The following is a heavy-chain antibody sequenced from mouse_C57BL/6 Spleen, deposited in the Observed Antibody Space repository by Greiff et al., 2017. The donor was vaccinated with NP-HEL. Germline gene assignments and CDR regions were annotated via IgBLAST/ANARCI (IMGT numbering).Heavy chain of an antibody. CDR1: GYTFTEYT. CDR3: ARHEEVYYGNSYYFDY. J-gene: IGHJ2*01. Sequence: QVHVKQSGAELVKPGASVKLSCKASGYTFTEYTIHWVKQRSGQGLEWIGWFYPGSGSIKYNEKFKDKATLTADKSSSTVYMELSRLTSEDSAVYFCARHEEVYYGNSYYFDYWGQGTTLTVSS. V-gene: IGHV1-62-2*01. CDR2: FYPGSGSI. D-gene: IGHD2-1*01.